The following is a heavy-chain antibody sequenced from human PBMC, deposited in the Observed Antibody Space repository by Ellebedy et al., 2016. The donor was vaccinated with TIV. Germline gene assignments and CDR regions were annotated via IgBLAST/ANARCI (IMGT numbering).Heavy chain of an antibody. J-gene: IGHJ4*02. CDR3: ARIGLSSSFYSFFDY. Sequence: MPSETLSLTCTVSGASLYNFYWSRIRQPPGKGLEWIGYVHSNGDTSYSPSLKSRVTISGDTSKNQFFLKLNPVTAADSALYFCARIGLSSSFYSFFDYWGQGSLVTVSS. CDR1: GASLYNFY. CDR2: VHSNGDT. D-gene: IGHD2-15*01. V-gene: IGHV4-59*01.